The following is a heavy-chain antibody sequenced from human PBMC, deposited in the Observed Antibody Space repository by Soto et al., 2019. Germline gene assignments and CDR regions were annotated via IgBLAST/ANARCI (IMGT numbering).Heavy chain of an antibody. CDR1: GFPFSDYY. D-gene: IGHD5-18*01. CDR2: ITSSGTTI. Sequence: GGSLRLSCAASGFPFSDYYMSWIRQSPGKGLEWISYITSSGTTIYYAASVKGRFTISRDNAKNSLYLEMDSLRAEDTAVYYCAAGYIHYTYFDFWAQGTLVTVSS. J-gene: IGHJ4*02. V-gene: IGHV3-11*01. CDR3: AAGYIHYTYFDF.